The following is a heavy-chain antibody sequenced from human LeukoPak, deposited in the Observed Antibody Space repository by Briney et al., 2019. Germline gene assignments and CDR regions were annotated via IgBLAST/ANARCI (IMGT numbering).Heavy chain of an antibody. J-gene: IGHJ6*02. Sequence: GGSLRLSCAASGFTFSSYGMSWVRQAPGRGLEWVSGISGSGSNTDYADSVKGRFTISRDNSKNTLYLQMNSLRAEDTALCYCAKALASNPYYGLDVWGQGTTVTVSS. D-gene: IGHD2-21*01. V-gene: IGHV3-23*01. CDR1: GFTFSSYG. CDR2: ISGSGSNT. CDR3: AKALASNPYYGLDV.